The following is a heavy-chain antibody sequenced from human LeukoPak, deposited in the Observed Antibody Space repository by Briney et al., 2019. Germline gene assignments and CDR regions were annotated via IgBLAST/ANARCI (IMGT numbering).Heavy chain of an antibody. CDR2: IDGGGGRT. CDR3: AKDFYDSSGSRYDY. J-gene: IGHJ4*02. Sequence: GSLRLSCTASGFAFSSYAMSWVRPAPGVGLEWVSAIDGGGGRTWHADSVRGRFTISRDNSKNTLFMQMNSLRAEDTAVYYCAKDFYDSSGSRYDYWGQGTLVTVSS. D-gene: IGHD3-22*01. CDR1: GFAFSSYA. V-gene: IGHV3-23*01.